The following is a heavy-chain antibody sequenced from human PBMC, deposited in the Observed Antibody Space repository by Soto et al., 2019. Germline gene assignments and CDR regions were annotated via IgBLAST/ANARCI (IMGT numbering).Heavy chain of an antibody. Sequence: GASVKVSCKASGGTFSSYAISWVRQAPGQGLEWMGGIIPIFGTANYAQKFQGRVTITADESTSTAYMELSSLRSEDTAVYYCATRLRFLEWQYFDYWGQGTLVTVYS. CDR3: ATRLRFLEWQYFDY. J-gene: IGHJ4*02. V-gene: IGHV1-69*13. CDR2: IIPIFGTA. CDR1: GGTFSSYA. D-gene: IGHD3-3*01.